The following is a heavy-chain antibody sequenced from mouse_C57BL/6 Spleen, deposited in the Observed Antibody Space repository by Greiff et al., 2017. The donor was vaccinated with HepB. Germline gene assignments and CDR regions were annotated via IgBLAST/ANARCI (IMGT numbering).Heavy chain of an antibody. Sequence: VQLQQSGPELVKPGASVNLSCKASGYTFTSYWMHWVKQRPGQGLEWIGNINPSNGGTNYNEKFKSKATLTVDKSSCTAYMQLSSLTSADSAVYYCARSGYSNSYYDVWGTGTTVTVSS. CDR2: INPSNGGT. V-gene: IGHV1-53*01. D-gene: IGHD2-5*01. CDR1: GYTFTSYW. CDR3: ARSGYSNSYYDV. J-gene: IGHJ1*03.